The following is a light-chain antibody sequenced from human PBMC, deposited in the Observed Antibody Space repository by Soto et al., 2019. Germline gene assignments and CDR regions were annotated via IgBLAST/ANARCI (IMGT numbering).Light chain of an antibody. Sequence: EIVLTQSPGTPSLSPGERATLSCRASQSVSSSYLAWYQQNPGQAPRLLIYGASSRATGIPDRFSGSGSGTNFTLTINTLKPEDLAVYYCQQYGSTPWTFGQVTKVEIK. CDR3: QQYGSTPWT. CDR1: QSVSSSY. J-gene: IGKJ1*01. V-gene: IGKV3-20*01. CDR2: GAS.